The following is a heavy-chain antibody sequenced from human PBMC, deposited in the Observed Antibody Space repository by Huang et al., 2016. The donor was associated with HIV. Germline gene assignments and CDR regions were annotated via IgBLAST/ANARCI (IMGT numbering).Heavy chain of an antibody. CDR3: AKGGSAAAVLDF. Sequence: QVQLVESGGGVVQPGRSLRISCAASGFTFSSYGMHLVRKASGKGLEWVAVISYEANTKYYADSVKGRFSISRDNSKTTVYLQLNSLRLEDTAVYYCAKGGSAAAVLDFWGQGTLVTVSS. J-gene: IGHJ4*02. V-gene: IGHV3-30*18. CDR2: ISYEANTK. CDR1: GFTFSSYG. D-gene: IGHD6-13*01.